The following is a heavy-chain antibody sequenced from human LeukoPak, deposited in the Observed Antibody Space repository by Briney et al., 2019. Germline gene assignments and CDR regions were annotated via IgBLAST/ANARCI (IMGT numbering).Heavy chain of an antibody. CDR1: VFTFSRHL. CDR2: IHADGSGT. CDR3: ARDRPNNWFDP. J-gene: IGHJ5*02. V-gene: IGHV3-74*01. Sequence: GGALRLSLVGPVFTFSRHLMYWVRHAPGKGLVWVSGIHADGSGTDYADSVKGRFTLSRDKAKNMLHLDMNSLRAGDTAAYYCARDRPNNWFDPWGQGTLVTVSS.